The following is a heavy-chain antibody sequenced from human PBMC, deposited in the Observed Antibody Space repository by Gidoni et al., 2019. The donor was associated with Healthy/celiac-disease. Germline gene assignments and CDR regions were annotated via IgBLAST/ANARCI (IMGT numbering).Heavy chain of an antibody. CDR1: GGTFSSYA. Sequence: QVQLVQSGAEVKKPGSSVKVSCKASGGTFSSYAISWVRQAPGQGLEWMGRIIPILGIANYAQKFQGRVTITADKSTSTAYMELSSLRSEDTAVYYCARSAYGSGSYYPFFDYWGQGTLVTVSS. J-gene: IGHJ4*02. CDR2: IIPILGIA. V-gene: IGHV1-69*04. CDR3: ARSAYGSGSYYPFFDY. D-gene: IGHD3-10*01.